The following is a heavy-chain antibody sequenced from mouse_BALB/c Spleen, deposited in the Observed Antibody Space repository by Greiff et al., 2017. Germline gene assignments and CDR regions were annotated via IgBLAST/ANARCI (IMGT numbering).Heavy chain of an antibody. Sequence: EVKLLESGPGLVKPSQSLSLTCTVTGYSITSDYAWNWIRQFPGNKLEWMGYISYSGSTSYNPSLKSRISITRDTSKNQFFLQLNSVTTEDTATYYCARYLYYGSSYWYFDVWGAGTTVTVSS. CDR1: GYSITSDYA. D-gene: IGHD1-1*01. CDR2: ISYSGST. V-gene: IGHV3-2*02. J-gene: IGHJ1*01. CDR3: ARYLYYGSSYWYFDV.